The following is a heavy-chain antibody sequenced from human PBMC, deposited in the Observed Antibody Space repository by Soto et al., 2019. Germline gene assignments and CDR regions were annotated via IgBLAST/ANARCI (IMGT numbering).Heavy chain of an antibody. CDR3: AKGSYLVNSGYDYKLPENYLFDY. V-gene: IGHV3-30*18. Sequence: PGGSLRLSCAASGFTFSSYGMHWVRQAPGKGLEWVAVISYDGSNKYYADSVKGRFTISRDNSKNTLYLQMNSLRAEDTAVYYCAKGSYLVNSGYDYKLPENYLFDYWGQGTLVTVSS. D-gene: IGHD5-12*01. J-gene: IGHJ4*02. CDR2: ISYDGSNK. CDR1: GFTFSSYG.